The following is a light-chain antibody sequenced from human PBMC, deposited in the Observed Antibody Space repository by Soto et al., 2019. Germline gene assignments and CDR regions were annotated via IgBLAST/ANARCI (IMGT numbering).Light chain of an antibody. CDR3: NSYRTVSTYV. Sequence: QSALTQPASVSGSPGQSITISCTGTSSDIGGYNFFSWYQHHPGKAPKLLIHDVSNRPSGVPSRFSGSKSGNTASLTISGLEAEDEADYYCNSYRTVSTYVFGTGTKLTVL. CDR2: DVS. V-gene: IGLV2-14*03. J-gene: IGLJ1*01. CDR1: SSDIGGYNF.